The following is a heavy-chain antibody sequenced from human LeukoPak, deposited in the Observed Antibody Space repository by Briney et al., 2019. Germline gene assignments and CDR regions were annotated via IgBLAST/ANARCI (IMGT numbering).Heavy chain of an antibody. CDR3: ARDVGATPGYFDY. V-gene: IGHV4-59*01. CDR1: GGSISSYY. CDR2: MYYSGST. J-gene: IGHJ4*02. Sequence: SETLSLTCTVSGGSISSYYWSWIRQPPGKGLEWIGYMYYSGSTNYNPSTNYNPSLESRVTISVDTSKNQFSLKLSSVTAADTAVYYCARDVGATPGYFDYWGQGTLVTVSS. D-gene: IGHD1-26*01.